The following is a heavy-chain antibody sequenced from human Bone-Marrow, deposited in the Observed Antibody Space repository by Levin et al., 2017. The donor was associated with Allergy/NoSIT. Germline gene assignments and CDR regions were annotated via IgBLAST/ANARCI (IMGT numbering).Heavy chain of an antibody. J-gene: IGHJ6*02. Sequence: SVKVSCKASGGSFNSYAISWVRQAPGHGLEWMGRIIPIFGITNYAQEFQGRVTITADRSTSTSYLEVSSLRSDDTAVYYCAKAEGLIYYYGLDVWGLGTTVIVSS. CDR1: GGSFNSYA. V-gene: IGHV1-69*04. CDR3: AKAEGLIYYYGLDV. D-gene: IGHD2-8*01. CDR2: IIPIFGIT.